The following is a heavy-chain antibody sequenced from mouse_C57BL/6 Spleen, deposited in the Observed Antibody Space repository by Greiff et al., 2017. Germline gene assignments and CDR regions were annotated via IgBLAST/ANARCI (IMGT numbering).Heavy chain of an antibody. CDR2: INPNNGGT. D-gene: IGHD2-5*01. J-gene: IGHJ3*01. V-gene: IGHV1-22*01. Sequence: VQLQQSGPELVKPGASVKMSCKASGYTFTDYNMHWVKQSHGKSLEWIGYINPNNGGTSYNQKFKGKATLTVNKSSSTAYMELRSLTSEDSAVYYCAAYYSNLPWFAYWGQGTLVTVSA. CDR3: AAYYSNLPWFAY. CDR1: GYTFTDYN.